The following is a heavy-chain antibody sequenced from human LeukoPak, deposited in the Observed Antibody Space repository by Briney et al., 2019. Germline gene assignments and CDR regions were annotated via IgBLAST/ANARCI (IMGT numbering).Heavy chain of an antibody. D-gene: IGHD4-17*01. V-gene: IGHV3-7*01. CDR1: GFTFSTYW. Sequence: PGGSLRLSCAASGFTFSTYWMSWVRQAPGKGLEWVANIKQDGSEKYYVDSVKGRFTISRDNAKNSLFLQMNSLRAEDAAVYYCATKKPPDYGDFYFDYWGQGTLVTVSS. CDR2: IKQDGSEK. CDR3: ATKKPPDYGDFYFDY. J-gene: IGHJ4*02.